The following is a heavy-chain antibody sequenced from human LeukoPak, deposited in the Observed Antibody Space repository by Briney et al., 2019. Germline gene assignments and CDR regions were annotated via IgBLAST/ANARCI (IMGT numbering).Heavy chain of an antibody. J-gene: IGHJ4*02. D-gene: IGHD2-2*01. CDR3: ARDHFDCSSTSCYYRY. V-gene: IGHV1-2*02. CDR1: GYTFTGYY. Sequence: GASVKVSCKASGYTFTGYYMHWVRQAPGQGLDWMGWINPNSGGTNYAQKFQGRVKITADKSTSTAYMELSSLRSEDTAVYYCARDHFDCSSTSCYYRYWGQGTLVTVSS. CDR2: INPNSGGT.